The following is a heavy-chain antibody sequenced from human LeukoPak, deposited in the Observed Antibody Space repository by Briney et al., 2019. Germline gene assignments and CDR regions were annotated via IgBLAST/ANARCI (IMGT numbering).Heavy chain of an antibody. Sequence: GGSLRLSCAASGFRFTSYWMHWVRQAPGKGLVWVSRINTDGSITSYADSVKGRFTISRDTAKNTLYLQMSSLRAEDTAIYYCVRVAGGTTFDYWGQGARVTVSS. CDR1: GFRFTSYW. CDR2: INTDGSIT. J-gene: IGHJ4*02. CDR3: VRVAGGTTFDY. V-gene: IGHV3-74*01. D-gene: IGHD6-13*01.